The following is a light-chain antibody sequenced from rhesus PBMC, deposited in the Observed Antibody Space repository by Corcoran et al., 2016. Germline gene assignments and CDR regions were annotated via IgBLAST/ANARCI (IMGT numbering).Light chain of an antibody. CDR1: QSVSSK. CDR2: GAS. J-gene: IGKJ4*01. Sequence: EIVMTQSPATLSLSPGETATISCRTSQSVSSKLAWYQQKPGQAPRLLIYGASSRATGIPDRFSGSGSGTEFTLTISSLQPEDFATYYCQQGNSNPLTFGGGTKVELK. V-gene: IGKV3-31*02. CDR3: QQGNSNPLT.